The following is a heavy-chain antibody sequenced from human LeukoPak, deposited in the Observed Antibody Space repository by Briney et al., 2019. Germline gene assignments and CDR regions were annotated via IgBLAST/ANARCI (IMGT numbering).Heavy chain of an antibody. CDR3: ARVHSGSYYVVDY. CDR1: GFTFSSYW. J-gene: IGHJ4*02. CDR2: IKQDGSEK. V-gene: IGHV3-7*01. Sequence: PGGSLRHSCAASGFTFSSYWMSWVRQAPGKGLEWVANIKQDGSEKYYVDSVKGRFTISRDNAKNSLYLQMNSLRAEDTAEYYCARVHSGSYYVVDYWGQGTLVTVSS. D-gene: IGHD1-26*01.